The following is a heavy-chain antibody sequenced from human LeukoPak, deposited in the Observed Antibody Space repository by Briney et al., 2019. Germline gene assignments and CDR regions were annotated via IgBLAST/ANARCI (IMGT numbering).Heavy chain of an antibody. J-gene: IGHJ4*02. CDR1: GGSFSGYY. V-gene: IGHV4-34*01. CDR3: ARRGVYYDSSGYADFDY. Sequence: PSETLSLTCAVYGGSFSGYYWSWIRQPPGKGLEWIGEINHSGSTNYNPSLKSRVTISVDTSKNQFSLKLSSVTAADTAVYYCARRGVYYDSSGYADFDYWGQGTLVTVSS. D-gene: IGHD3-22*01. CDR2: INHSGST.